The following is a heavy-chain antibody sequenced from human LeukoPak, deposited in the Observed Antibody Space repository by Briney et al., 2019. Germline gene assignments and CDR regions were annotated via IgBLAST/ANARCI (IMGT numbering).Heavy chain of an antibody. Sequence: PGGSLRPSCAASGFTFSSYAMSWVRQAPGKGLEWVSAISGSGGSTYYADSVKGRFTISRDNSKNMLYLQMNSLRAEDTAVYYCAKDPHRPRLLWFGNWGQGTLVTVSS. J-gene: IGHJ4*02. D-gene: IGHD3-10*01. CDR1: GFTFSSYA. CDR3: AKDPHRPRLLWFGN. V-gene: IGHV3-23*01. CDR2: ISGSGGST.